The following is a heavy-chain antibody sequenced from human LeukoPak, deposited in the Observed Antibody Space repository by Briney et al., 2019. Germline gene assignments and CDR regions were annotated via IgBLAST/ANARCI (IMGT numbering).Heavy chain of an antibody. D-gene: IGHD3-22*01. CDR2: IYYSGST. CDR3: TRGSIAYYYMDV. J-gene: IGHJ6*03. Sequence: PSETLSLTCAVYGGSFSGYYWSWIRQPPGKGLEWIGYIYYSGSTNYNPSLKSRVTISVDTFKNQFSLKLSSVTAADTAVYYCTRGSIAYYYMDVWGKGTTVTVSS. CDR1: GGSFSGYY. V-gene: IGHV4-59*01.